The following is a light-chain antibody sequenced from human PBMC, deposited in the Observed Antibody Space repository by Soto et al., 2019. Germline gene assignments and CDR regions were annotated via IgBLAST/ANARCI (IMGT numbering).Light chain of an antibody. CDR1: SGSVSTGYY. J-gene: IGLJ3*02. CDR2: STN. Sequence: QTVVTQEPSFSVSPGGTVTLTCGLSSGSVSTGYYPSWYQQTPGQAPRTLIYSTNARSSGVPDRFSGSILGNKAALTITGAQADDESDYYCVLYIGSGIWVFGGGTKRTVL. CDR3: VLYIGSGIWV. V-gene: IGLV8-61*01.